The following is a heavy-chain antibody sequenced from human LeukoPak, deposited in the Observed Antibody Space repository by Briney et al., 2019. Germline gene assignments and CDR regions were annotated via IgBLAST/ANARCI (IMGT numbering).Heavy chain of an antibody. CDR2: INHSGST. Sequence: PSETLSLTCTVSGGSISSYYWSWIRQPPGKGLEWIGEINHSGSTNYNPSLKSRVTISVDTSKNQFSLKLSSVTAADTAVYYCARGLEHTRYWGQGTLVTVSS. V-gene: IGHV4-34*01. CDR1: GGSISSYY. J-gene: IGHJ4*02. CDR3: ARGLEHTRY. D-gene: IGHD1/OR15-1a*01.